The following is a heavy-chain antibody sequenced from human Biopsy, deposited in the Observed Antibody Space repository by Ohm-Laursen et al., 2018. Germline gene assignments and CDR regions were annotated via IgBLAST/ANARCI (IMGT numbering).Heavy chain of an antibody. Sequence: SLRLSCAASRFTFSRYWMNWVRQAPGKGLEWVANINQDGSEKYYVDSVKGRFTISRDNAKNSLYLEMNNLTVEDTAVYYCARGRNPVWFGEDLDYWGQGTPVTVSS. J-gene: IGHJ4*02. CDR1: RFTFSRYW. CDR2: INQDGSEK. D-gene: IGHD3-10*01. V-gene: IGHV3-7*03. CDR3: ARGRNPVWFGEDLDY.